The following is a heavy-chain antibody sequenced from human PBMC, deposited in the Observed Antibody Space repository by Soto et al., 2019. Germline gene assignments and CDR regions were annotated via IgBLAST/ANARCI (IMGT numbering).Heavy chain of an antibody. D-gene: IGHD3-3*01. CDR1: GGSISSGGYY. CDR3: ARVTISPSLRFLEWLLPSLDY. J-gene: IGHJ4*02. V-gene: IGHV4-31*03. Sequence: PSETLSLTCTVSGGSISSGGYYWSWIRQHPGKGLEWIGYIYYSGSTYYNPSLKSRVTISVDTSKNQFSLKLSSVTAADTAVYYCARVTISPSLRFLEWLLPSLDYWGQGTLVTVSS. CDR2: IYYSGST.